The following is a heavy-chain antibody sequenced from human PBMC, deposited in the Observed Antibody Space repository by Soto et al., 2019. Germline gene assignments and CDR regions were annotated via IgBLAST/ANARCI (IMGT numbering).Heavy chain of an antibody. Sequence: EVQLLESGGGLVQPGESLRLSCAASGFTFSSYAMSWVRQAPGKGLAWVSVISGSDDSTYYADSVKGRFTISRDNSKNTLYRQMNSLRAEDTAVYYCAKRSSSFTFDYWGQGTLVTVSS. V-gene: IGHV3-23*01. CDR2: ISGSDDST. CDR3: AKRSSSFTFDY. D-gene: IGHD6-6*01. J-gene: IGHJ4*02. CDR1: GFTFSSYA.